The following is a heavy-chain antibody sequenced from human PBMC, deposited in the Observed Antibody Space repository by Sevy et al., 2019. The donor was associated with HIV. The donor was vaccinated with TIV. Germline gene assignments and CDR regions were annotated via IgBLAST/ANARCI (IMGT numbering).Heavy chain of an antibody. CDR3: AGDHVKDGDLGDYYYYAMDV. J-gene: IGHJ6*02. CDR1: GFTFSDYY. CDR2: ISGSDGTI. D-gene: IGHD4-17*01. Sequence: GGSLRLSCAASGFTFSDYYMSWIRQAPGKGLEWISYISGSDGTIYYADSVKGRFTNSRDNAKNSLHLQMNSLRAEDPAVYYCAGDHVKDGDLGDYYYYAMDVWGQGTTVTVSS. V-gene: IGHV3-11*01.